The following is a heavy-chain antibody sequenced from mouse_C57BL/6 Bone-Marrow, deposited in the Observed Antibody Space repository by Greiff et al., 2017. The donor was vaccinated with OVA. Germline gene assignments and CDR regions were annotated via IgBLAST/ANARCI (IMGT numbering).Heavy chain of an antibody. CDR1: GYTFASYW. CDR3: AREGYYYGSSGAY. J-gene: IGHJ3*01. D-gene: IGHD1-1*01. CDR2: IDPSDSYT. V-gene: IGHV1-50*01. Sequence: VQLQQPGAELVKPGASVKLSCKASGYTFASYWMQWVKQRPGQGLEWIGEIDPSDSYTNYNQKFKGKATLTVDTSSSTAYMQLSSLTSEDSAVYDCAREGYYYGSSGAYWGQGTLVTVSA.